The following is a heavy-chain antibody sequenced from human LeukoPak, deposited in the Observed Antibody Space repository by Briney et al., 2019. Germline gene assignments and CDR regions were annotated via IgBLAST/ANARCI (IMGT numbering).Heavy chain of an antibody. D-gene: IGHD1-1*01. Sequence: GESLKISCKGSGYSFTSYWIGWVRQMPGKGLEWMGIIYPGDSDTRYSPSFQGQVTISADKSISTAYLQWSSLKASDTAMYYCARLQLSLGETYYFDYWGQGTLVTVSS. V-gene: IGHV5-51*01. CDR2: IYPGDSDT. CDR3: ARLQLSLGETYYFDY. CDR1: GYSFTSYW. J-gene: IGHJ4*02.